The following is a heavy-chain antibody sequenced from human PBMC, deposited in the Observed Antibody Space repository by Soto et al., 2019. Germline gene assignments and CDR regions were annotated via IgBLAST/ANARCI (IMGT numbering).Heavy chain of an antibody. CDR2: IYHSGST. Sequence: QLQLQESGSGLVKPSQTLSLTCAVSGGSISSGGYSWSWIRQPPGKGLEWIGYIYHSGSTYYNPSLKSRVTISVARSQNQFSLKLSSVTAADTAVYYCAREDSSGLFWDYWGQGTLVTVSS. CDR1: GGSISSGGYS. D-gene: IGHD3-22*01. V-gene: IGHV4-30-2*01. J-gene: IGHJ4*02. CDR3: AREDSSGLFWDY.